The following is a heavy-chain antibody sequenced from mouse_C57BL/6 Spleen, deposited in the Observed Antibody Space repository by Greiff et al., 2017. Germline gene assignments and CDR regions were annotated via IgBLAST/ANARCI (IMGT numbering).Heavy chain of an antibody. CDR3: ARDPITTVVAHFDY. Sequence: QVQLQQSGAELARPGASVKLSCKASGYTFTSYGISWVKQRTGQGLEWIGEIYPRSGNTYYNEKFKGKATLTADKSSSTAYMELRSLPSEDSAVYFCARDPITTVVAHFDYWGQGTTLTVSS. V-gene: IGHV1-81*01. CDR1: GYTFTSYG. D-gene: IGHD1-1*01. J-gene: IGHJ2*01. CDR2: IYPRSGNT.